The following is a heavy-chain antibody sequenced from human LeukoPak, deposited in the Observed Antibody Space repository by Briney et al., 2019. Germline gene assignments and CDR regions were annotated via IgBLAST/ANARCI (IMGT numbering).Heavy chain of an antibody. CDR2: ISGSGGST. J-gene: IGHJ6*02. Sequence: GGSLRLSCAASGFTVNRNYMIWVRQAPGKGLEWVSAISGSGGSTYYADSVKGRFTISRDNSKNTLYLQMNSLRAEDTAVYYCAKDRGRRWFGELLSHSANYGMDVWGQGTTVTVSS. CDR3: AKDRGRRWFGELLSHSANYGMDV. D-gene: IGHD3-10*01. CDR1: GFTVNRNY. V-gene: IGHV3-23*01.